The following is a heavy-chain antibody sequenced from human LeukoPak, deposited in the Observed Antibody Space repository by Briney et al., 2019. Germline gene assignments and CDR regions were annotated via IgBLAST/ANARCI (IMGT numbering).Heavy chain of an antibody. CDR2: ISAYNGNT. V-gene: IGHV1-18*01. CDR3: ARDDTMVRGVSYGMDV. D-gene: IGHD3-10*01. J-gene: IGHJ6*02. CDR1: GYTFTSYG. Sequence: GASVKVSCKASGYTFTSYGISWVRQAPGQGLEWMGWISAYNGNTNYAQKLHDRVTMTTDTSTSTAYMELGSLRSDDTAAYYCARDDTMVRGVSYGMDVWGHGTTVTVSS.